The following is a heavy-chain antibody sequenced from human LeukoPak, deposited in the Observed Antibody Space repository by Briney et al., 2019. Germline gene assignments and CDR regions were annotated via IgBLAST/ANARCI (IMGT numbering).Heavy chain of an antibody. Sequence: GGSLRLSCAASGFTFSSYSMNWVRQAPGKGLEWVANIKQDGSEKYYVDSVKGRFTISRDNAKNSLYLQMNSLRAEDTAVYYCARDRRSTYYYDSSGPDDAFDIWGQGTMVTVSS. CDR1: GFTFSSYS. CDR3: ARDRRSTYYYDSSGPDDAFDI. CDR2: IKQDGSEK. D-gene: IGHD3-22*01. V-gene: IGHV3-7*01. J-gene: IGHJ3*02.